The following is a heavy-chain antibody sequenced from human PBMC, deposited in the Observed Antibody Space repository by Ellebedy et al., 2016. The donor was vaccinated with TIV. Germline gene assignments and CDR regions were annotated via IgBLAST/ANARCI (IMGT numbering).Heavy chain of an antibody. D-gene: IGHD3-22*01. V-gene: IGHV5-10-1*01. Sequence: KVSCKGSGYTFTGHWITWVRQTPGKGLEWMGTIGPSDSYTNYSPSFRGHVTISADNSISTAYLQWSSLKAPDTAIYYCARHHYDSASFDPWGQGTLVTVSS. J-gene: IGHJ5*02. CDR2: IGPSDSYT. CDR1: GYTFTGHW. CDR3: ARHHYDSASFDP.